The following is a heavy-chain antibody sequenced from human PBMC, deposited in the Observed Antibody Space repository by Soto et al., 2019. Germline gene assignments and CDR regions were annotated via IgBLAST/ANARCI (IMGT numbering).Heavy chain of an antibody. V-gene: IGHV1-46*01. Sequence: EASVKVSCKASGYTFTSYYMHWVRQAPGQGLEWMGIINPSGGSTSYAQKFQGRVTMTRDTSTSTVYMELSSLRSEDTAVYYCATTSPGKGVIVGYYYMDVWGKGTTVTVSS. CDR2: INPSGGST. CDR1: GYTFTSYY. D-gene: IGHD3-16*02. CDR3: ATTSPGKGVIVGYYYMDV. J-gene: IGHJ6*03.